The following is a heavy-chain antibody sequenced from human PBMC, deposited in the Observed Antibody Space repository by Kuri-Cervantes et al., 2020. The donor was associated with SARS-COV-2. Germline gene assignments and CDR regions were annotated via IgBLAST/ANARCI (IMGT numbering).Heavy chain of an antibody. Sequence: ESLKISCVASGFTLSAYTLNWVRQAPGKGLEWIGSIFRSGSAFYNLSLKSRVTMSVDTSKNQFSLKLSSVTAADTAVYYCARLGDSSGYYYVGWFDPWGQGTRVTVSS. CDR1: GFTLSAYT. V-gene: IGHV4-38-2*01. D-gene: IGHD3-22*01. CDR2: IFRSGSA. CDR3: ARLGDSSGYYYVGWFDP. J-gene: IGHJ5*02.